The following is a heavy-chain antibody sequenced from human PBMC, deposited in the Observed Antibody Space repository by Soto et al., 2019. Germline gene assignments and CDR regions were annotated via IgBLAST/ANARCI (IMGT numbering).Heavy chain of an antibody. CDR2: ISAYNGKT. V-gene: IGHV1-18*01. Sequence: ASVKVSCKASGYTFTSYGLRWVRQAPGQGLECMGWISAYNGKTNYAQKLQGRVSMTTDTSTRTAYMELRSLRSDDTAVYYCGRDPPNYDLWSGSYGPDYSYGMDVWGQGTTVTVSS. J-gene: IGHJ6*01. CDR3: GRDPPNYDLWSGSYGPDYSYGMDV. D-gene: IGHD3-3*01. CDR1: GYTFTSYG.